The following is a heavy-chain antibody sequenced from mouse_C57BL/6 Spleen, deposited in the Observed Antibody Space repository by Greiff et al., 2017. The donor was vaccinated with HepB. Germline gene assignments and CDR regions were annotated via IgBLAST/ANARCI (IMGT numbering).Heavy chain of an antibody. V-gene: IGHV2-2*01. CDR1: GFSLTSYG. D-gene: IGHD1-1*01. Sequence: VQLQQSGPGLVQPSQSLSITCTVSGFSLTSYGVHWVRQSPGKGLEWLGVIWSGGSTGYNAAFISRLSISKDNSKSQVFFKMNSLQADDTAIYYCARSYYGRGYFDVWGTGTTVTVSS. CDR2: IWSGGST. CDR3: ARSYYGRGYFDV. J-gene: IGHJ1*03.